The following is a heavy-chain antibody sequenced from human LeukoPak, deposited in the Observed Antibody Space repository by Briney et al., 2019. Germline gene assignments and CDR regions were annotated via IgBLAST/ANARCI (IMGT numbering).Heavy chain of an antibody. J-gene: IGHJ4*02. CDR3: AKSLEDYYDSSGYLL. V-gene: IGHV3-30*18. D-gene: IGHD3-22*01. CDR1: GLTFSSYG. Sequence: GGSLRLSCAASGLTFSSYGMHWVRQAPGKGLEWVAVISYDGSNKYSADSVKGRFTISRDNSKNTLYLQMNSLRTEDTALYYCAKSLEDYYDSSGYLLWGQGTLVTVSS. CDR2: ISYDGSNK.